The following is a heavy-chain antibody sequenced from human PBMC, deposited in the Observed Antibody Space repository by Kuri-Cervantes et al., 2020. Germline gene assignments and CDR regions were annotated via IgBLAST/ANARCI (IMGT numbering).Heavy chain of an antibody. Sequence: GESLKISCAASVFTSTNSWMTWVRQAPGKGLEWVANIKHDGSEKYYLDSVKGRFTISRDNAKNSLYLQMNSLRAEDTAVYYCARGDDSRWFQDWGQGTLVTVSS. J-gene: IGHJ1*01. CDR3: ARGDDSRWFQD. D-gene: IGHD3-10*01. CDR2: IKHDGSEK. V-gene: IGHV3-7*04. CDR1: VFTSTNSW.